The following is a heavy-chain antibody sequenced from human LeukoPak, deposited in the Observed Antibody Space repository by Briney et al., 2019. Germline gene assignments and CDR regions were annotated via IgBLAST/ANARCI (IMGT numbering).Heavy chain of an antibody. V-gene: IGHV4-59*08. Sequence: SETLSLTCTVSGGSISSYYWSWIRQPPGKGLEWIGYIYYSGSTNYNPSLKSRVTISVDTSKNQFSLKLSSVTAADTAVYYCARRRGSSGWYVGWGQGTLVTGSS. J-gene: IGHJ4*02. CDR2: IYYSGST. CDR1: GGSISSYY. CDR3: ARRRGSSGWYVG. D-gene: IGHD6-19*01.